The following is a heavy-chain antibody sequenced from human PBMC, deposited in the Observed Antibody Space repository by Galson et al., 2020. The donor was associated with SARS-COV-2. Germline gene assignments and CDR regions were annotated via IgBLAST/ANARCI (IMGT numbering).Heavy chain of an antibody. J-gene: IGHJ4*02. V-gene: IGHV3-30*02. CDR2: TRYDGRSR. CDR1: QSTFNNYG. D-gene: IGHD3-22*01. CDR3: AKGPTYDSSGNYYRPYVDY. Sequence: GGSLRLSCAASQSTFNNYGMHWVRQAPGKGLEWVAFTRYDGRSRNYADSVKGRFTISRDNSQNTLDLQMNSLIPEDTAMYYCAKGPTYDSSGNYYRPYVDYWGQGTLVTVSA.